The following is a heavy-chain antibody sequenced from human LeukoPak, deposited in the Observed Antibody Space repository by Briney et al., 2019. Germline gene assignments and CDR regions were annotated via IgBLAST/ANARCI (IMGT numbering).Heavy chain of an antibody. CDR2: ISDDGYST. CDR3: AWHYYGSGSYSNPDY. V-gene: IGHV3-23*01. CDR1: RFIFDNYG. D-gene: IGHD3-10*01. Sequence: GGSLRLSCAASRFIFDNYGMTWVRQAPGKGLEWVSGISDDGYSTYYADSVKGRFTISRDNSKNTLYLQMNSLRAEDTAVYYCAWHYYGSGSYSNPDYWGQGTLVTVSS. J-gene: IGHJ4*02.